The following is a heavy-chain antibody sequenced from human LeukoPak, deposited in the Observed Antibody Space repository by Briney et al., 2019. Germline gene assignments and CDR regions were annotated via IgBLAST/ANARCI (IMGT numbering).Heavy chain of an antibody. CDR1: GFTFRSSS. CDR3: ARDLRRWERWGLAYC. CDR2: ISGRITYT. V-gene: IGHV3-21*01. J-gene: IGHJ4*02. D-gene: IGHD1-26*01. Sequence: GGSLRLSCAASGFTFRSSSMNWVRQAPGKGLEWVSSISGRITYTHYADSVKGRFTISRDNAKNSLYLQMNSLRAEDTALYYCARDLRRWERWGLAYCWGQGTLVIVSS.